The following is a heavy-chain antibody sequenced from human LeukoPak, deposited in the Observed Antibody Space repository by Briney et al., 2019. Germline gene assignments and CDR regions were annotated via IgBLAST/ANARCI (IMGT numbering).Heavy chain of an antibody. CDR1: GYTFTSYG. CDR3: ARDLRGYYYDSSGSRARPDY. CDR2: ISAYNGNT. Sequence: ASVKVSCKASGYTFTSYGISWVRQAPGQGPERMGWISAYNGNTNYAQKLQGRVTMTTDTSTSTAYMELRSLRSDDTAVYYCARDLRGYYYDSSGSRARPDYWGQGTLVTVSS. V-gene: IGHV1-18*01. D-gene: IGHD3-22*01. J-gene: IGHJ4*02.